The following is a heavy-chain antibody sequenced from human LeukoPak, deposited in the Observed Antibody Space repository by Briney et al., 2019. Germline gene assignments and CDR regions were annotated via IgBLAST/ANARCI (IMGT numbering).Heavy chain of an antibody. CDR2: IYYSGST. D-gene: IGHD5-18*01. Sequence: SETLSLTCTVSGGSISSGGYYRSWIRQHPGKGLEWIGYIYYSGSTYYNPSLKSRVTISVDTSKNQFSLKLSSVTAADTAVYYCARDGGTAMVKDAFDIWGQGTMVTVSS. V-gene: IGHV4-31*03. J-gene: IGHJ3*02. CDR3: ARDGGTAMVKDAFDI. CDR1: GGSISSGGYY.